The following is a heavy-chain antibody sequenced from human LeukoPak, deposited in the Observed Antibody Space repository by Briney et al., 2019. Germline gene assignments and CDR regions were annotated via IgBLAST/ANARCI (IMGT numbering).Heavy chain of an antibody. CDR2: IYYSGST. CDR3: ARQASRIAAAGRHDAFDI. D-gene: IGHD6-13*01. J-gene: IGHJ3*02. CDR1: GGSISSYY. Sequence: SETLSLTCTVSGGSISSYYWSWIRQPPGKGLEWIGYIYYSGSTNYTPSLKSRVTISVDTSKNQFSLELSSVTAADTAVYYCARQASRIAAAGRHDAFDIWGQGTMVTVSS. V-gene: IGHV4-59*08.